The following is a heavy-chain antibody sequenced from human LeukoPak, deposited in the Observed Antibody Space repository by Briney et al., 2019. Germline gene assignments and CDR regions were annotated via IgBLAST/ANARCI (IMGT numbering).Heavy chain of an antibody. CDR2: INWNGGST. D-gene: IGHD1-26*01. V-gene: IGHV3-20*04. Sequence: PGGSLRLSCAASGFTFSSYAMSWVRQAPGRGLEWVSGINWNGGSTGYADSVKGRFTISRDNAKNSLYLQMNSLRAEDTALYYCARGSRWFDPWGQGTLVTVSS. J-gene: IGHJ5*02. CDR1: GFTFSSYA. CDR3: ARGSRWFDP.